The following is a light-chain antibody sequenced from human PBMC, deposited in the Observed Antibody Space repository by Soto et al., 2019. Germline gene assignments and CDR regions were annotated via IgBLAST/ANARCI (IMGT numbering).Light chain of an antibody. J-gene: IGKJ5*01. CDR1: QSVLYSSNNKNY. Sequence: DIVMTQSPASLAVSLGESSTINCKYSQSVLYSSNNKNYLAWYQQKPGQPPKLLIYWASTRESGVPDRFSGSGSGTDFTLTISSLQAEDVAVYYCQQYYSTPTFGQGTRLEI. CDR3: QQYYSTPT. V-gene: IGKV4-1*01. CDR2: WAS.